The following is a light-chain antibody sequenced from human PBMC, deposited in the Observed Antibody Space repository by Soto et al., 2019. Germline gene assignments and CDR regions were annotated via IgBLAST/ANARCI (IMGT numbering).Light chain of an antibody. CDR1: QSVSSNY. V-gene: IGKV3-20*01. CDR2: GAS. CDR3: QRYATSLPLT. J-gene: IGKJ4*01. Sequence: DSVLMQSPGTLSLSPGDRATLSCRASQSVSSNYLAWYQQKPGQAPRLLIYGASSRATGIPGRFSGSRSGTDFTLTISRLEPEDFAVYYCQRYATSLPLTFGGGSKVDIK.